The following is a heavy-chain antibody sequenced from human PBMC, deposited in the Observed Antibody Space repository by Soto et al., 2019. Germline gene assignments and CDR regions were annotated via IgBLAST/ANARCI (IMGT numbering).Heavy chain of an antibody. D-gene: IGHD1-26*01. CDR3: AREVGATENAFDI. CDR1: GYTFTGYY. V-gene: IGHV1-2*02. Sequence: QVQLVQSGAEVQKPGASVKVSCKASGYTFTGYYMHWVRQAHGQGHEWMGWINPNSGGTNYAQKFRGRVTMTRDTSISTAYMELSRLRSDDTAVYYCAREVGATENAFDIWGQGTMVTVSS. J-gene: IGHJ3*02. CDR2: INPNSGGT.